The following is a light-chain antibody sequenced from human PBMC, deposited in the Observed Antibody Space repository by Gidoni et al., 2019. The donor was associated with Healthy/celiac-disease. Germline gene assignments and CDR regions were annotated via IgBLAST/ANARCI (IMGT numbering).Light chain of an antibody. J-gene: IGKJ3*01. Sequence: EIVLTPSPGTLSLSPWERDTLSCRASQSVSSSYLAWYQQKPGQAPSLLIYGASSRATGIQDRFSGSGSVTDVTITISRLVPQDFAVYYCQQYGSSPGFTFGPGTKVDIK. V-gene: IGKV3-20*01. CDR2: GAS. CDR1: QSVSSSY. CDR3: QQYGSSPGFT.